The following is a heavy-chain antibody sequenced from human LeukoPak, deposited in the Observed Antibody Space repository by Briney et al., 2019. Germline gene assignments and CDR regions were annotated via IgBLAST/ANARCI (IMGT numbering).Heavy chain of an antibody. V-gene: IGHV3-30-3*01. Sequence: QPGGSLRLSCAASGFTFSSYAMHWVRQAPGKGLEWVAVISYDGSNKYYADSVKGRFTISRDNSKNTLYLQMNSLRAEDTAVYYCAETYYYDSSGYSYFDYWGQGTLVTVSS. CDR1: GFTFSSYA. D-gene: IGHD3-22*01. J-gene: IGHJ4*02. CDR3: AETYYYDSSGYSYFDY. CDR2: ISYDGSNK.